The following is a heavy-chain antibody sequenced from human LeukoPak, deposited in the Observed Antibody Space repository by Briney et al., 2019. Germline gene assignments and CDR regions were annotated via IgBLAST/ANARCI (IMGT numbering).Heavy chain of an antibody. V-gene: IGHV3-74*01. J-gene: IGHJ4*02. CDR3: ARDQNGDLGDY. D-gene: IGHD3-10*01. Sequence: GGSLRLSCAASGFSFSTSWMHWVRQAPGKGLAWVSRINSDGSSISYADSVKGRFTISRDNAKNTLYLQMNSLRAEDTAVYYCARDQNGDLGDYWGQGTLVTVSS. CDR2: INSDGSSI. CDR1: GFSFSTSW.